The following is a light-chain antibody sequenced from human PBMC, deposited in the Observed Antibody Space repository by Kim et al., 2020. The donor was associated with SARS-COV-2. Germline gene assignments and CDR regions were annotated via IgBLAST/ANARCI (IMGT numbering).Light chain of an antibody. J-gene: IGLJ2*01. V-gene: IGLV2-14*03. CDR3: SSYTTGRAV. Sequence: QSALTQPASVSGSPGQSITISCTGTSSDIGTYNYVSWYQQHPGKGPKLMIYDVSDRPSGVSNRFSGSKSGNTASLTISGLQAEDEADYYCSSYTTGRAVFGGGTKVTVL. CDR1: SSDIGTYNY. CDR2: DVS.